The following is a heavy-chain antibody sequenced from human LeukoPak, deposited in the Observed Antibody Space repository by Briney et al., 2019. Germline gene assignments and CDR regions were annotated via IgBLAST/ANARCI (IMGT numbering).Heavy chain of an antibody. CDR3: ARGTLNDAFDI. J-gene: IGHJ3*02. V-gene: IGHV3-21*01. CDR1: GFTFSSYS. Sequence: GGSLRLSCAASGFTFSSYSMDWVRQAPGKGLEWVSSISSSSSYIYYADSVKGRFTISRDNAKNSLYLQMNSLRAEDTAVYYCARGTLNDAFDIWGQGTMVTVSS. CDR2: ISSSSSYI.